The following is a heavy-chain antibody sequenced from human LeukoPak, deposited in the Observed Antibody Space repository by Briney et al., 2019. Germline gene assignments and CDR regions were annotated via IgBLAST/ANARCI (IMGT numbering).Heavy chain of an antibody. CDR3: ARDQYGDYFFNY. V-gene: IGHV3-53*01. Sequence: PGGSLRLSCAASGFTVSSNYMSWVRQAPGKGLDWVSVIYSGGSTYYADSVKGRFTISRDNSKNTLYLQMNSLRAEDTAVYYCARDQYGDYFFNYWGQGTLVTVSS. D-gene: IGHD4-17*01. J-gene: IGHJ4*02. CDR1: GFTVSSNY. CDR2: IYSGGST.